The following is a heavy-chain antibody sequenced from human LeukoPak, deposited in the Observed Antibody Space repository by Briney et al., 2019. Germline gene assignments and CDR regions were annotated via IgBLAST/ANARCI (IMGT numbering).Heavy chain of an antibody. Sequence: PGGSLRLSCAASGFTVSSNYMSWVRQAPGKGLEWVANINQDGSEKWYVDSVKGRFTISRDNAKNSLFLQMNSLRAEDTAVYYCARDATPPGIIFDNWGQGTLVTVSS. CDR1: GFTVSSNY. V-gene: IGHV3-7*03. D-gene: IGHD3-16*01. J-gene: IGHJ4*02. CDR2: INQDGSEK. CDR3: ARDATPPGIIFDN.